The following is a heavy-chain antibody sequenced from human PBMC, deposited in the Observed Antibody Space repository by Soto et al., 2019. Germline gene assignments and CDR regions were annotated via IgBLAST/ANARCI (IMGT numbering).Heavy chain of an antibody. Sequence: ASVKVSCKASGYTFSNYAISWVRQGPGQGLEWMGWISAYNGNTNYAQRLQGRVTMTTDTSTSTTYMELRSLRSDDTAVYYCARLQPEITIFGVFTAHRYYYYMDLWGKGTTVTVSS. CDR3: ARLQPEITIFGVFTAHRYYYYMDL. CDR1: GYTFSNYA. V-gene: IGHV1-18*01. CDR2: ISAYNGNT. J-gene: IGHJ6*03. D-gene: IGHD3-3*01.